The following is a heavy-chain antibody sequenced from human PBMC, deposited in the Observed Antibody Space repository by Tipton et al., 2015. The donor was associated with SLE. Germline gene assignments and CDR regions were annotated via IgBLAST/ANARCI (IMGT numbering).Heavy chain of an antibody. D-gene: IGHD2-15*01. CDR1: GGSISSKNYY. J-gene: IGHJ2*01. Sequence: TLSLTCTVSGGSISSKNYYWGWIRQPPGKGLEWIGSIHYSGSTYDNPSFKSRVTISVDTSKNQFSLRLSSVTAADTAVYYCARDEVADWYFDLWGRGTLVTVSS. CDR2: IHYSGST. V-gene: IGHV4-39*07. CDR3: ARDEVADWYFDL.